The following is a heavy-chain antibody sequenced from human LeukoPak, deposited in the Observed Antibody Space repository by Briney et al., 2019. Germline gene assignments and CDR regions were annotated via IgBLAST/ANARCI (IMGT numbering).Heavy chain of an antibody. CDR2: MNPNSGNT. Sequence: ASVKVSCKASGYTFTSYDINWVRQATGQGLEWMGWMNPNSGNTGYAQKFRGRVPMTRNTSISTAYMELSSLRSEDTAVYYCATYYYDSSGYYRSYWGQGTLVTVSS. CDR3: ATYYYDSSGYYRSY. V-gene: IGHV1-8*01. CDR1: GYTFTSYD. J-gene: IGHJ4*02. D-gene: IGHD3-22*01.